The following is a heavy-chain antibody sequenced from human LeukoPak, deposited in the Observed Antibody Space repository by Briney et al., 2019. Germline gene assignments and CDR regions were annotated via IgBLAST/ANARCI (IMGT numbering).Heavy chain of an antibody. CDR2: INHSGST. CDR3: ARGGVLLWFGELLSLSPNFDY. Sequence: SETLSLTCTVSGGSIGSYYWSWIRQPPGKGLEWIGEINHSGSTNYNPSLKSRVTISVDTSKNQFSLKLSSVTAADTAVYYCARGGVLLWFGELLSLSPNFDYWGQGTLVTVSS. V-gene: IGHV4-34*01. CDR1: GGSIGSYY. D-gene: IGHD3-10*01. J-gene: IGHJ4*02.